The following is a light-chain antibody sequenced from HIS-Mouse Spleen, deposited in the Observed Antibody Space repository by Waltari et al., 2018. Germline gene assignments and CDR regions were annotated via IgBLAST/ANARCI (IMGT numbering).Light chain of an antibody. Sequence: QPVLTQSSSASASLGSSVKLTCTLSSGHSSYIIAWHQQPPGKAPRYLMKLEGSGNYNKGSGVPDRFSGSSSGADRYLTISNRQSEDEADYYCETWDSNTRVFGGGTKLTVL. CDR2: LEGSGNY. V-gene: IGLV4-60*03. CDR3: ETWDSNTRV. J-gene: IGLJ3*02. CDR1: SGHSSYI.